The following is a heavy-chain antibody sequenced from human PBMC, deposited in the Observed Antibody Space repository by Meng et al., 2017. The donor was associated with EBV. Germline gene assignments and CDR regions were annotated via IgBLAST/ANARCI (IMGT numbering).Heavy chain of an antibody. Sequence: QLQLQESGPGLVKPSEXLSLTCTVSGGSISSSSYYWGWIRQPPGKGLEWIGSIYYSGSTYYNPSLKSRVTISVDTSKNQFSLKLSSVTAADTAVYYCARSSPVRFGELSKWGQGTLVTVSS. V-gene: IGHV4-39*07. CDR2: IYYSGST. D-gene: IGHD3-10*01. CDR1: GGSISSSSYY. CDR3: ARSSPVRFGELSK. J-gene: IGHJ4*02.